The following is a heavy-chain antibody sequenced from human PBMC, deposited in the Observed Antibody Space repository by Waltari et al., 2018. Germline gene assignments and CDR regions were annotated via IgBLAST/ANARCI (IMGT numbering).Heavy chain of an antibody. CDR1: GGSISSSSYY. Sequence: QLQLQESGPGLVKPSENLSLTCSVPGGSISSSSYYWGWIRQPPGKGLEWIGSIYYSGSTYYNPSLKSRVTISVDTSKNQFSLNLSSVTAADTAVYYCARRARIAARPGRSYYFDYWGQGTLVTVSS. V-gene: IGHV4-39*01. CDR3: ARRARIAARPGRSYYFDY. D-gene: IGHD6-6*01. J-gene: IGHJ4*02. CDR2: IYYSGST.